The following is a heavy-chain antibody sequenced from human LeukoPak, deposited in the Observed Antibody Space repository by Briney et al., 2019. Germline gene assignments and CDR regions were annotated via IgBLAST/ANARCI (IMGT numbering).Heavy chain of an antibody. CDR3: ARDWYDY. J-gene: IGHJ4*02. Sequence: GGSLRLSCAASGFIFSTYVMIWVRQAPGKELEWVSLIGGSGDYTYYADSVKGRFTISRDNSKDTLYLQMNSLRPEDTAVYYCARDWYDYWGQGTLVTVSS. D-gene: IGHD6-13*01. V-gene: IGHV3-23*01. CDR1: GFIFSTYV. CDR2: IGGSGDYT.